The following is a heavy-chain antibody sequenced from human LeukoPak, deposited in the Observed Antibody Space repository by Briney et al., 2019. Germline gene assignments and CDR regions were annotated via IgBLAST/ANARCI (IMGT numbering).Heavy chain of an antibody. J-gene: IGHJ4*02. D-gene: IGHD1-1*01. CDR3: ARGNWNDDERLAY. Sequence: GGSLRLSCAASGFTFSSYAMSWVRQAPGKGLEWVSAISGSGGSTYYADSVKGRFTISRDNSKNTLYLQMNSLRAEDTAVYYCARGNWNDDERLAYWGQGTLVTVSS. CDR1: GFTFSSYA. CDR2: ISGSGGST. V-gene: IGHV3-23*01.